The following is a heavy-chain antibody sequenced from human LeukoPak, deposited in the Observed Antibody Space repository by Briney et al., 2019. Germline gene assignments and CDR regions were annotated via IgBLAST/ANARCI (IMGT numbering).Heavy chain of an antibody. CDR2: ISGRSDNT. V-gene: IGHV3-23*01. CDR3: GKWGDYDVLAGYYVSDF. D-gene: IGHD3-9*01. CDR1: GFIFSNYA. J-gene: IGHJ4*02. Sequence: PGASLRLSCAASGFIFSNYAMYWVRQAPGKGLEWVSAISGRSDNTYYADSVKGRFTLSRDSSKNTLYLQMNSLRADDTVVYYCGKWGDYDVLAGYYVSDFWGQGTLVTVSS.